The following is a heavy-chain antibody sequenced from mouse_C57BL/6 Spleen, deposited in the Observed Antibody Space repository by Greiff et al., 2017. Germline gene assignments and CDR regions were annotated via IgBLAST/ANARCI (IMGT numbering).Heavy chain of an antibody. J-gene: IGHJ4*01. Sequence: VQLQQSGPELVKPGASVKISCKASGYTFTDYYMNWVKQSHGKSLEWIGDINPNNGGTSYNQKFKGKATLTVDKSSSTAYMELRSLTSEDSAVYYCARNYDYGHYAMDYWGQGTSVTVSS. D-gene: IGHD2-4*01. CDR2: INPNNGGT. V-gene: IGHV1-26*01. CDR3: ARNYDYGHYAMDY. CDR1: GYTFTDYY.